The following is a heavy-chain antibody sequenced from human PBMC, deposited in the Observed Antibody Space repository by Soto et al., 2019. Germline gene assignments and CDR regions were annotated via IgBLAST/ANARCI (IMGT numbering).Heavy chain of an antibody. D-gene: IGHD6-19*01. Sequence: EVQLLESGGGLVQPGGSLRLSCAASGFTFSSYAMSWVRQAPGKGLEWVSAISGSGGSTYYADSVKGRFTISRDNSKNTLYLKINTLRAEDTALYYGAVAEYYFDYWGQGTLVTVS. V-gene: IGHV3-23*01. CDR2: ISGSGGST. CDR1: GFTFSSYA. CDR3: AVAEYYFDY. J-gene: IGHJ4*02.